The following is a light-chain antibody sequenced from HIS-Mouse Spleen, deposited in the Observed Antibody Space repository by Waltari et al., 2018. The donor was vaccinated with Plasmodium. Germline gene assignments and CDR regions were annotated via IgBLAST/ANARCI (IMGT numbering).Light chain of an antibody. CDR1: QSVSSN. Sequence: EIVMTQSPATLSVSPGERATLSCRARQSVSSNLAWYQQKPGPAPRLLSYGASTRATGIPARFSGSGSGTEFTLTISSLQSEDFAVYYCQQYNNWSFTFGPGTKVDIK. CDR3: QQYNNWSFT. J-gene: IGKJ3*01. V-gene: IGKV3-15*01. CDR2: GAS.